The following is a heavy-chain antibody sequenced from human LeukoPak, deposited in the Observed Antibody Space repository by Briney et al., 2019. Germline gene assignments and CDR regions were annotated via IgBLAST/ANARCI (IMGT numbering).Heavy chain of an antibody. CDR2: IRYDGTNK. CDR3: AKDSHWEGPGYFDY. CDR1: GFIFSKYG. Sequence: GGSLRLSCAASGFIFSKYGMHWLRQIPGKGLEWRAFIRYDGTNKYYADSVKGRFTISRDNSKSVLYLQMNGLRGEDTAAYRCAKDSHWEGPGYFDYWGQGTLVTVSS. J-gene: IGHJ4*02. V-gene: IGHV3-30*02. D-gene: IGHD1-26*01.